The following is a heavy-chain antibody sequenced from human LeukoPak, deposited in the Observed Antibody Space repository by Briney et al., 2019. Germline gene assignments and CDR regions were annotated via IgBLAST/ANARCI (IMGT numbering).Heavy chain of an antibody. CDR1: GGSLISYY. CDR3: ARVFYYGSGPFDL. J-gene: IGHJ2*01. Sequence: SETLSLTCTVSGGSLISYYWSWIRQPPGKGLEWIGYIYYSGSTTYNPSLRSRVTISVDPSKHQFSLRLSSVTAADTAVYYCARVFYYGSGPFDLWGRGTLVTVSS. CDR2: IYYSGST. V-gene: IGHV4-59*01. D-gene: IGHD3-10*01.